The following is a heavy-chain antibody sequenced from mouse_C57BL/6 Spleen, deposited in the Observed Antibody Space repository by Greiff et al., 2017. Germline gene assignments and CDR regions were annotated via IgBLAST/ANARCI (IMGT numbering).Heavy chain of an antibody. CDR1: GYTFTSYG. V-gene: IGHV1-81*01. CDR3: ARPSLELRAREY. J-gene: IGHJ4*01. Sequence: QVQLQQSGAELARPGASVKLSCKASGYTFTSYGISWVKQRTGQGLEWIGEIYPRSGNTYYNEKFKGKATLTADKSSSTAYMELRSLTSEDSAVXFCARPSLELRAREYWGQGTSGTVSS. CDR2: IYPRSGNT. D-gene: IGHD1-1*01.